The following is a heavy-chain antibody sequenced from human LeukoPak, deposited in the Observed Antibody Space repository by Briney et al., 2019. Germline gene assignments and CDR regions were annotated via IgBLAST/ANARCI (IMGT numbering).Heavy chain of an antibody. CDR3: AHRRVGNSGWWAFDY. Sequence: SGPTLVNPTQTLTLTCTFSGFSLSTSGVGVGWIRQPPGKALEWLALIYWDDDKRYSPSLKSRLIITKDTSKNQVVLTMTNVDPVDTATYYCAHRRVGNSGWWAFDYWGQGTLVTVSS. CDR2: IYWDDDK. D-gene: IGHD2/OR15-2a*01. V-gene: IGHV2-5*02. J-gene: IGHJ4*02. CDR1: GFSLSTSGVG.